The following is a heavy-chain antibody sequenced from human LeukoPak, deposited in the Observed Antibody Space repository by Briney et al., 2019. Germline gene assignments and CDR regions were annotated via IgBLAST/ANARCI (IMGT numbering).Heavy chain of an antibody. CDR1: GYSFTTYW. J-gene: IGHJ4*02. Sequence: GESLKISCKGSGYSFTTYWIGWVRQMPGKGLEWMGIIYPGDSDTRYSPFFQGQVTISAGRSISTAYVQWSSLKASDTAMYYCARLSRDSSGWYALHYWGQGTLVTVSS. D-gene: IGHD3-22*01. CDR3: ARLSRDSSGWYALHY. CDR2: IYPGDSDT. V-gene: IGHV5-51*01.